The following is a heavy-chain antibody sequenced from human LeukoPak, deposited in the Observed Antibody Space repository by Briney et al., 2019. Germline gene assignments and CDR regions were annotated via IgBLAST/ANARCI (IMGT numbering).Heavy chain of an antibody. Sequence: GGSLRLSCAVSGFKFTSSAMSWVRQAPGKGLEWVSTISASGTSTYYADSAKGRFTISRDKSKDTLYLQMNNLRAEDTAVYYCAKALSGYFDYWGPGSLVTVSS. J-gene: IGHJ4*02. V-gene: IGHV3-23*01. CDR3: AKALSGYFDY. CDR2: ISASGTST. D-gene: IGHD3-22*01. CDR1: GFKFTSSA.